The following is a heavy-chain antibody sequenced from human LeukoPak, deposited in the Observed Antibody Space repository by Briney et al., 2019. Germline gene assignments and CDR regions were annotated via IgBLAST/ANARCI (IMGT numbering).Heavy chain of an antibody. D-gene: IGHD4-17*01. CDR1: GYTFTSYY. CDR3: ARAYGIYYYYMDV. Sequence: PRASVKVSCKASGYTFTSYYMHWVRQAPGQGLEWMGIINPSGGSTSYAQKFQGRVTMTRDMSTSTVYMELSSLRSENTAVYYCARAYGIYYYYMDVWGKGTTVTVYS. V-gene: IGHV1-46*01. J-gene: IGHJ6*03. CDR2: INPSGGST.